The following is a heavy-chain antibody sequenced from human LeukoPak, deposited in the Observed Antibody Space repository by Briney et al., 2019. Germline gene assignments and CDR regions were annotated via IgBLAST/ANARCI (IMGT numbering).Heavy chain of an antibody. V-gene: IGHV1-8*01. CDR3: ARREEWFDP. CDR2: MNPNSGNT. CDR1: GDTFTSYD. J-gene: IGHJ5*02. Sequence: AAVKVSCKASGDTFTSYDSNGVRQATGEGLEWMGWMNPNSGNTGYAQKFQGRVTMTRNTSISTAYMELSSLRSEDTAVYYCARREEWFDPWGQGTLVTVSS.